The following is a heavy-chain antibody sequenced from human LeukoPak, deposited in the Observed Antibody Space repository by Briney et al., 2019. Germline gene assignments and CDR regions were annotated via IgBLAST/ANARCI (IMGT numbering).Heavy chain of an antibody. CDR3: AKPTVTHFDY. CDR1: GFTFSSYA. CDR2: ISYDGSNK. J-gene: IGHJ4*02. V-gene: IGHV3-30*04. Sequence: GSLRLSCAASGFTFSSYAMHWVRQAPGKGLEWVAVISYDGSNKYYADSVKGRFTISRDNSKNTLYLQMNSLRAEDTAVYYCAKPTVTHFDYWGQGTLVTVSS. D-gene: IGHD4-17*01.